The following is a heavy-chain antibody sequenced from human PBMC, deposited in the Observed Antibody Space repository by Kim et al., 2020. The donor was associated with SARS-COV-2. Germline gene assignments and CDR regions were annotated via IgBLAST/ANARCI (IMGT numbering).Heavy chain of an antibody. V-gene: IGHV1-69*13. J-gene: IGHJ6*02. CDR1: GGTFSSYA. CDR2: IIPIFGTA. Sequence: SVKVSCKASGGTFSSYAISWVRQAPGQGLEWMGGIIPIFGTANYAQKFQGRVTITADESTSTAYMELSSLRSEDTAVYYCARDYYSNYALGGYYFDGMDVWGQGTTVTVSS. CDR3: ARDYYSNYALGGYYFDGMDV. D-gene: IGHD4-4*01.